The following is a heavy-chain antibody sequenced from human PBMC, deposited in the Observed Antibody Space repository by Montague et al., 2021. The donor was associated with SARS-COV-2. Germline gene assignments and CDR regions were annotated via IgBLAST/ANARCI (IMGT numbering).Heavy chain of an antibody. CDR1: GGSIRSSDHY. J-gene: IGHJ4*02. D-gene: IGHD3-10*01. CDR3: ARWISRLRGVDE. CDR2: IYFSGNT. Sequence: SETLSLTCTVSGGSIRSSDHYWGWIRQPPGKGLEWIGSIYFSGNTYYNPSLQSRVTISVDTSKNQFSLRLRSVTAADMAVYYCARWISRLRGVDEWGQGTLVTVSS. V-gene: IGHV4-39*01.